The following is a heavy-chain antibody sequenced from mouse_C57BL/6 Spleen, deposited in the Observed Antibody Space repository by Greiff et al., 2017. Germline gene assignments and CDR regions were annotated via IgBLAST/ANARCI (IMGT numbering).Heavy chain of an antibody. CDR2: IYPGDGDT. J-gene: IGHJ3*01. Sequence: QVQLKQSGPELVKPGASVKISCKASGYAFSSSWMNWVKQRPGKGLEWIGRIYPGDGDTNYNGEFKGKATLTADKTSSTDYMQHSSLTSEDSAVYFCAIEGLRRRGGFAYWGQGTLVTVSA. CDR1: GYAFSSSW. V-gene: IGHV1-82*01. D-gene: IGHD2-2*01. CDR3: AIEGLRRRGGFAY.